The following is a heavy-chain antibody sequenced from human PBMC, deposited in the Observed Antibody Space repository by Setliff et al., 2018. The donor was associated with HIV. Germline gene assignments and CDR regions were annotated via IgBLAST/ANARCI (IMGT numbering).Heavy chain of an antibody. CDR1: GYTFASYG. V-gene: IGHV1-18*01. CDR2: ISVYSGNT. CDR3: ARDSPRRLYLYYYGMDV. Sequence: ASVKVSCKASGYTFASYGISWVRQAPGQGLEWMGWISVYSGNTNYAQNLQGRVTMTRNTAITTAYMELSSLRSEDTAVYYCARDSPRRLYLYYYGMDVWGQGTTVTVSS. J-gene: IGHJ6*02. D-gene: IGHD2-2*02.